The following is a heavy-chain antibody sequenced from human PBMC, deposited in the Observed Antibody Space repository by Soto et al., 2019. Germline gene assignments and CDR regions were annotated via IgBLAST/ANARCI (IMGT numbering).Heavy chain of an antibody. J-gene: IGHJ4*02. D-gene: IGHD2-15*01. CDR1: GFTFSSYW. V-gene: IGHV3-74*01. CDR2: INSDGSGT. Sequence: EVQLVESGGGLVQPGGSLRLSCAASGFTFSSYWMHWVRQAPGKGLVWVSRINSDGSGTSYADSVKGRFTISRDNAKNTLYLQMNSRRAEDTAVYYCAKGGGKTIDYWGQGTLVTVSS. CDR3: AKGGGKTIDY.